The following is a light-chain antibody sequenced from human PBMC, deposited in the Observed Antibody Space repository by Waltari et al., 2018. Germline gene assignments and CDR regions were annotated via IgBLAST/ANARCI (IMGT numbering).Light chain of an antibody. J-gene: IGLJ1*01. Sequence: QSALTQPASVSGTPGKSITISCTGTTSDVGTYNLVACYQQPPGKAPKLMICEVIKRPSGVSDRFSGSKSGNTASLTISGLQAEDEADYYCCSYAGSGTYVFGTGTKVTVL. V-gene: IGLV2-23*02. CDR2: EVI. CDR3: CSYAGSGTYV. CDR1: TSDVGTYNL.